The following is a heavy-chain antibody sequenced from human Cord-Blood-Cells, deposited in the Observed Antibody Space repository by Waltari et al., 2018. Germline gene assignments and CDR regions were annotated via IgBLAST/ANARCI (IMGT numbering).Heavy chain of an antibody. D-gene: IGHD3-22*01. CDR1: GGSISSYY. J-gene: IGHJ3*02. CDR3: ASSDYYDSSGYLTPGEDAFDI. CDR2: IYYSGST. Sequence: QVQLQESGPGLVKPSETLSLTCTVSGGSISSYYWSWIRPPPGEGLEWIGYIYYSGSTNYNPSLKSRVTISVDTSKNQFSLKLSSVTAADTAVYYCASSDYYDSSGYLTPGEDAFDIWGQGTMVTVSS. V-gene: IGHV4-59*08.